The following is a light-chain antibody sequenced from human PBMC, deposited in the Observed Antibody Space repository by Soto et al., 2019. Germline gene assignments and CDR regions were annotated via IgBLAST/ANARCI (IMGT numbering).Light chain of an antibody. CDR2: DVN. V-gene: IGLV2-14*01. CDR3: SSYTSSRLSV. Sequence: SARRQAGSVCGSRGPSIRLSYPGNNSDVGAYNYVSWYQQHPDKAPKLMIYDVNNRPSGVSNRFSGSKSGNTASLTISALQAQDEADYYCSSYTSSRLSVFGTGTKATVL. CDR1: NSDVGAYNY. J-gene: IGLJ1*01.